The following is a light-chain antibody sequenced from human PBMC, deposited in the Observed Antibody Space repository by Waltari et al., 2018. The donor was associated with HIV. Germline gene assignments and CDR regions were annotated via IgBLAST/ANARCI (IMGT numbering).Light chain of an antibody. CDR3: QQYTTFWT. Sequence: DAQMTQSPSTLYASIGDRVTITCRASQDISRWLAWYQHKPGKAPKLLIYTASILERGVPSRFSGSGSGTEFTLTISSLQPDDFATYYCQQYTTFWTFGQGTKVEVK. J-gene: IGKJ1*01. CDR1: QDISRW. V-gene: IGKV1-5*03. CDR2: TAS.